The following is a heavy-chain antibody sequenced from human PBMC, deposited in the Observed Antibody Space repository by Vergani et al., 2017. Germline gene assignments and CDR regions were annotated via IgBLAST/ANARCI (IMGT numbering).Heavy chain of an antibody. J-gene: IGHJ5*02. CDR1: GYSFTSYW. CDR2: IYPGDSEA. V-gene: IGHV5-51*01. Sequence: EVQLVQSGAEVKKPGESLKISCKGSGYSFTSYWIGWVRQMPGKGLEWMGIIYPGDSEARYSPSFQGQVTVSADKSISTAYLQWSSLKASDTAMYYCARRHASRYSSGWYWFDPWGQGTLVTVSS. CDR3: ARRHASRYSSGWYWFDP. D-gene: IGHD6-19*01.